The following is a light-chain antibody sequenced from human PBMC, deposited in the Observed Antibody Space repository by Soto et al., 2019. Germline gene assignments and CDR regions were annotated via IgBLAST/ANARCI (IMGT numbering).Light chain of an antibody. CDR3: QQYGNTPLT. CDR2: SET. V-gene: IGKV3-20*01. CDR1: QSVRSGY. J-gene: IGKJ4*02. Sequence: ELVLTQSPGTLSLSPGERATLSCRASQSVRSGYFAWYQQKPGQAPRLLIYSETSRATGIPDRFSGSGSGTAFTLPISRREPEDFAVYYCQQYGNTPLTFGGGTKVQIK.